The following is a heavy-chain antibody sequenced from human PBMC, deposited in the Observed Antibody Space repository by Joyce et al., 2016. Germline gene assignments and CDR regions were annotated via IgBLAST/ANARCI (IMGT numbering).Heavy chain of an antibody. J-gene: IGHJ4*02. V-gene: IGHV3-74*01. CDR2: VDSDGSGT. Sequence: EVQLVESGGGLLQPGGSLRLSCAASGFTFTNYWMHWVRQAPGKGLVWVARVDSDGSGTSYADSVKGRFTISRDNAKNMVYLQMNSLRIEDMAVYYCGSVFEYWGRGALVTVSS. CDR1: GFTFTNYW. CDR3: GSVFEY.